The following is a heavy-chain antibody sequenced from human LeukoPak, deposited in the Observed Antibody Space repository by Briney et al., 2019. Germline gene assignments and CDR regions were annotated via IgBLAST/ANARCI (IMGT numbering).Heavy chain of an antibody. Sequence: SETLSLTCTVSGGSISSYYWSWIRQPPGKGLEWIGYIYYSGSTNYNPSLKSRVTISVDTSKNQFSLKLSSVTAADTAVYYCAALGDSYGMPEDYFDYWGQGTLVTVSS. D-gene: IGHD5-18*01. CDR2: IYYSGST. J-gene: IGHJ4*02. CDR1: GGSISSYY. V-gene: IGHV4-59*08. CDR3: AALGDSYGMPEDYFDY.